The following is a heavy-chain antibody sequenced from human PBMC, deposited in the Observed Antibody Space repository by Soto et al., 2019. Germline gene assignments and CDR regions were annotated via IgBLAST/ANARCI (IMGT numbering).Heavy chain of an antibody. J-gene: IGHJ4*02. CDR1: GGSISSGGYY. Sequence: QVQLQESGPGLVKPSQTLSLTCTVSGGSISSGGYYWSWIRQHPGKGLEWIGYIYYSGSTYYNPSLKSRVTISVDTSKNQFSLKLSSVTAADTAVYYCARAKRGYSGYDSSYFDYWGQGTLVTVSS. D-gene: IGHD5-12*01. CDR2: IYYSGST. CDR3: ARAKRGYSGYDSSYFDY. V-gene: IGHV4-31*03.